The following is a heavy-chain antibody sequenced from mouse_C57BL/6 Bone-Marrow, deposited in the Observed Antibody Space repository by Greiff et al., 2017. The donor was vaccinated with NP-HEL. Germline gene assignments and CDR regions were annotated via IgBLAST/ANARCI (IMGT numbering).Heavy chain of an antibody. CDR3: ARHEGPTRGYFDY. J-gene: IGHJ2*01. V-gene: IGHV5-12*01. Sequence: EVQLVESGGGLVQPGGSLKLSCAASGFTFSDYYMYWVRQTPEKRLEWVAYISNGGGSTYYPDTVKGRFTISRDNAKNTLYLQMSRLKSEDTAMYYCARHEGPTRGYFDYWGKGTTLTVSS. D-gene: IGHD2-10*01. CDR1: GFTFSDYY. CDR2: ISNGGGST.